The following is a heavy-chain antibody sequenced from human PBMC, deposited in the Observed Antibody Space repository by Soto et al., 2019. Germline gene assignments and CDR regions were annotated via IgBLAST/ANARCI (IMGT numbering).Heavy chain of an antibody. D-gene: IGHD3-22*01. J-gene: IGHJ4*02. V-gene: IGHV3-53*01. Sequence: EVQLVESGGGLIQPGGSLRLSCAASGFIVSSNYMSWVRQAPGKGLEWVSVIYRDGSTYYAVSVKGRFTISSDNSKNTLYLQMNSLRDEDTAVYYCARKYFDSGGGFDYWGQGTLVTVSS. CDR2: IYRDGST. CDR3: ARKYFDSGGGFDY. CDR1: GFIVSSNY.